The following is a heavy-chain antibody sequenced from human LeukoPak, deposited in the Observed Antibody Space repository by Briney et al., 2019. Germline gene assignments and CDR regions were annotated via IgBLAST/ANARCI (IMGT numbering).Heavy chain of an antibody. J-gene: IGHJ2*01. D-gene: IGHD5-24*01. CDR3: AREERDGYNYYWYFDL. V-gene: IGHV3-21*01. Sequence: PGRSLRLSCAASGFTFDDYTMNCVRQAPGKGLEWVSSISSSGLYIYYADSVKGRFTISRDNAKNSLYLQMSSLRAEDTAVYYCAREERDGYNYYWYFDLWGRGTLVTVSS. CDR2: ISSSGLYI. CDR1: GFTFDDYT.